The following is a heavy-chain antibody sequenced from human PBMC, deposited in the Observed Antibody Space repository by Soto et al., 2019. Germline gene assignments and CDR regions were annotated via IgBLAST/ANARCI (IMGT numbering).Heavy chain of an antibody. CDR2: IYYSGST. Sequence: SETLSLTCTVSGGSISSRGYYWGWIRQPPGKGLEWIGTIYYSGSTYYNPSLKSRVTISVDTSKNQFSLKLSSVTAADKAVYYCATSTWFDPWGQGTLVTVTS. J-gene: IGHJ5*02. CDR3: ATSTWFDP. CDR1: GGSISSRGYY. V-gene: IGHV4-39*01. D-gene: IGHD2-2*01.